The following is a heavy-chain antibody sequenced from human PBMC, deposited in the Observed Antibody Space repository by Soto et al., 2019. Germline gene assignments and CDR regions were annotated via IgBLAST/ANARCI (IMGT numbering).Heavy chain of an antibody. D-gene: IGHD2-2*01. V-gene: IGHV3-23*01. J-gene: IGHJ6*02. CDR3: AKAYCSSTSCYAETYYYYYYGMDV. Sequence: GGSLRLSCAASGFTFSSYAMSWVRQAPGKGLEWVSAISGSGGSTYYADSVKGRFTISRDNSKNTLYLQMNSLRAEDTAVYYCAKAYCSSTSCYAETYYYYYYGMDVWGQGTTVTVSS. CDR2: ISGSGGST. CDR1: GFTFSSYA.